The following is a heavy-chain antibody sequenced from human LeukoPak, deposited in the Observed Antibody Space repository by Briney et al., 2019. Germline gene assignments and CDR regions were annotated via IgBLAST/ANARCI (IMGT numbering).Heavy chain of an antibody. V-gene: IGHV4-59*01. J-gene: IGHJ4*02. Sequence: PSETLSLTCTVSGGSISSYYWSWIRQPPGKGLEWIGYIYYSGSTNYNPSLKSRVTISVDTSKNQFSLKLSPVTAADTAVYYCARGYDFWSGYTPLDYWGQGTLVTVSP. CDR3: ARGYDFWSGYTPLDY. CDR1: GGSISSYY. CDR2: IYYSGST. D-gene: IGHD3-3*01.